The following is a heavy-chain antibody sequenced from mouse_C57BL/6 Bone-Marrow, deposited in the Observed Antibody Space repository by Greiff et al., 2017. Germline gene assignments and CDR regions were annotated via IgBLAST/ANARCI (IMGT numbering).Heavy chain of an antibody. CDR1: GFNIKDDY. CDR2: IDPENGDT. CDR3: TTFYGSSYLRYFDV. J-gene: IGHJ1*03. D-gene: IGHD1-1*01. V-gene: IGHV14-4*01. Sequence: EVQLQQSGAELVRPGASVKLSCTASGFNIKDDYMHWVKQRPEQGLEWIGWIDPENGDTEYASKFQGKANITADTSSNTAYLQLSSLTSEDTAVYYCTTFYGSSYLRYFDVWGTGTTVTVSS.